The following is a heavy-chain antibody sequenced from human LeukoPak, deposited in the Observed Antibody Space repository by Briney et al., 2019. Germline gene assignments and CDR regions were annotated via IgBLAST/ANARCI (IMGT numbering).Heavy chain of an antibody. V-gene: IGHV3-23*01. Sequence: PGGSLRLSCAASGFTFSNAWMSWVRQAPGKGLEWVSAISGSGGSTYYADPVKGRFTISRDNSKNTLYLQMNSLRAEDTAVYYCAKDGYGDYVPDYWGQGTLVTVSS. J-gene: IGHJ4*02. CDR3: AKDGYGDYVPDY. CDR1: GFTFSNAW. CDR2: ISGSGGST. D-gene: IGHD4-17*01.